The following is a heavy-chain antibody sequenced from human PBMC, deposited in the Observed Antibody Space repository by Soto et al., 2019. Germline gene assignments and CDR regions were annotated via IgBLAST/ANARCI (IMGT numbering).Heavy chain of an antibody. J-gene: IGHJ5*02. CDR2: IIPIVGIA. V-gene: IGHV1-69*02. Sequence: QVQLVQSGAEVKKPGSSVKVSCKASGGTFSSYIISWVRQAPGQGLEWMGRIIPIVGIANYAQRFQGRVTITADKSTSTAHMEMSSLRSEDTAVYYCARGGVAGFDPWGQGTLVTVSS. CDR3: ARGGVAGFDP. CDR1: GGTFSSYI. D-gene: IGHD6-19*01.